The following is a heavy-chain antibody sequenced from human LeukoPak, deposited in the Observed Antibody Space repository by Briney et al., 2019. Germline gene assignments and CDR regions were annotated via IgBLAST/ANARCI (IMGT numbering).Heavy chain of an antibody. J-gene: IGHJ6*02. CDR3: ARGASYKYDFWRGFSDNYYYGMDV. D-gene: IGHD3-3*01. CDR1: GGSFSGYY. V-gene: IGHV4-34*01. CDR2: INHSGST. Sequence: PSETLSLTCAVYGGSFSGYYWSWIRQPPGKGLEWIGEINHSGSTNYNPSLKSRVTISVDTSKNQFSLKLSSVTAADTAVYYCARGASYKYDFWRGFSDNYYYGMDVWGQGATVIVSS.